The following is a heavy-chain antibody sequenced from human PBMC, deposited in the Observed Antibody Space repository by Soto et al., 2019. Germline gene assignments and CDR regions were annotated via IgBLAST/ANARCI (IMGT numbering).Heavy chain of an antibody. J-gene: IGHJ4*02. CDR3: AKRNRYYFDS. V-gene: IGHV3-23*01. CDR1: RFTFSAFA. CDR2: ISEGGGTP. Sequence: GGFLRLSCAASRFTFSAFAMSWVRQAPGKGLEWVSTISEGGGTPFYADSVKGRFTISRDNSKNTLHLQMTTLRAEYTAVYFCAKRNRYYFDSWGQGSLVTVSS.